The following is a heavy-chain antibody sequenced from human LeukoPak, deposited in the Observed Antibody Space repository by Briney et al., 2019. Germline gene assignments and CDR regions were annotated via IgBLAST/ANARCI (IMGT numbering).Heavy chain of an antibody. D-gene: IGHD4-23*01. CDR3: ASVRTYGGNDFDY. V-gene: IGHV4-59*01. Sequence: SETLSLTCSVSDGSINSYYWSWIRQPPGKGLEWIGYIYYNGNTNYNPSLKSRVAISVDTSRNQFSLKLSSVTAADTAVYYCASVRTYGGNDFDYWGRGTLVTVSS. CDR2: IYYNGNT. CDR1: DGSINSYY. J-gene: IGHJ4*02.